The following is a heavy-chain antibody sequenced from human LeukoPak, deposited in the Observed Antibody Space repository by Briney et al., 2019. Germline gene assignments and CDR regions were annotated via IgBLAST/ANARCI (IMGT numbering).Heavy chain of an antibody. J-gene: IGHJ4*02. Sequence: KSSETLSLTCAVSGYSISSGYYWSWIRQPPGKGLEWIGEINHSGSTNYNPSLKIRVTISVDTSKNQFSLKLSSVTAADTAVYYCARETKYYGSGSYFDYWGQGTLVTVSS. CDR2: INHSGST. V-gene: IGHV4-34*01. D-gene: IGHD3-10*01. CDR3: ARETKYYGSGSYFDY. CDR1: GYSISSGYY.